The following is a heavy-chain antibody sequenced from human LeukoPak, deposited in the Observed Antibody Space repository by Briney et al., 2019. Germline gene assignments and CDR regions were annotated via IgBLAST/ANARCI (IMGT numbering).Heavy chain of an antibody. CDR2: INPTGGST. D-gene: IGHD6-13*01. CDR3: ARDDRSSPKIRNFDY. J-gene: IGHJ4*02. CDR1: GYTFTSYY. Sequence: GASVKVSCKASGYTFTSYYMHWVRQAPGQGLEWMGLINPTGGSTGYAQKFQGRVTMTRDMSTSTDYMELSSLRAEDTAVYYCARDDRSSPKIRNFDYWGQGTLVTVSS. V-gene: IGHV1-46*01.